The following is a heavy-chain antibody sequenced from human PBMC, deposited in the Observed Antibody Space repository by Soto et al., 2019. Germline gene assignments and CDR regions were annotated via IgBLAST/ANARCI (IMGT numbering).Heavy chain of an antibody. Sequence: GGSLRHSCAASGITFSSYAMIWVRQAPGKGLEWVSGISDSGGSTYYADSVKGRFTISRDNSKNTLYLQMNSLRAEDTAVYYCAKADYGDYGFDYWGQGTLVTVSS. D-gene: IGHD4-17*01. CDR1: GITFSSYA. J-gene: IGHJ4*02. V-gene: IGHV3-23*01. CDR3: AKADYGDYGFDY. CDR2: ISDSGGST.